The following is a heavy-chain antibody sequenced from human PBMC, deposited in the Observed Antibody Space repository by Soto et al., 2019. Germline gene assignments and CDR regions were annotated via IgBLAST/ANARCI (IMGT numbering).Heavy chain of an antibody. CDR1: GIRFTSSW. V-gene: IGHV3-7*01. J-gene: IGHJ1*01. CDR2: INQDGGQK. CDR3: VSWADAADEDYFHH. D-gene: IGHD3-16*01. Sequence: LRLSCAASGIRFTSSWMSWVRQAPGKGLEWVAHINQDGGQKYYVDSAKGRFTISRDNAKTSLYLQMNSLRAEDTAVFYCVSWADAADEDYFHHWGQGTMVNVS.